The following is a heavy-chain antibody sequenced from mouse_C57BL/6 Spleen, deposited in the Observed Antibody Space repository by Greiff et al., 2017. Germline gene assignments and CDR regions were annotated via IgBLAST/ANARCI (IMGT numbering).Heavy chain of an antibody. CDR3: ARRVLRYYYAMDY. V-gene: IGHV5-17*01. J-gene: IGHJ4*01. CDR1: GFTFSDYG. CDR2: ISSGSSTI. Sequence: EVKLVESGGGLVKPGGSLKLSCAASGFTFSDYGMHWVRQAPEKGLEWVAYISSGSSTIYYADTVKGRFTISRDNAKNTLFLQMNSLRSEDTAMYYCARRVLRYYYAMDYWGQGTSVTVSS. D-gene: IGHD1-1*01.